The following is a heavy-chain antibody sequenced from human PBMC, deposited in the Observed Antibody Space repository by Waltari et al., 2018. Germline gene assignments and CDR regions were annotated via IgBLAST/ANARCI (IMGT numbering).Heavy chain of an antibody. Sequence: QVQLQESGPGLVKPSETLSLTCAVSGYSISSGYYWGWIRQPPGKGLAWIGSIYHSGSTYYNPSLKSRVTISVDTSKNQFSLKLSSVTAADTAVYYCARITTTQGGDYWGQGTLVTVSS. D-gene: IGHD4-4*01. CDR1: GYSISSGYY. V-gene: IGHV4-38-2*01. CDR3: ARITTTQGGDY. J-gene: IGHJ4*02. CDR2: IYHSGST.